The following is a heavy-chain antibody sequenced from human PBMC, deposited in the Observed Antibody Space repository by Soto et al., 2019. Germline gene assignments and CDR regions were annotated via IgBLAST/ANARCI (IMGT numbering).Heavy chain of an antibody. J-gene: IGHJ3*01. V-gene: IGHV3-23*01. CDR3: AKGGAVXXXXXXX. D-gene: IGHD1-26*01. CDR2: VTSSASST. Sequence: GQLLESGGGMVQPGGSLRLSCAASGFTFSSFAMNWVRLPPGRGLEWVAAVTSSASSTHYADSVKGRFTISRDNSKNXLYLQMNSLXXXXXXXXYCAKGGAVXXXXXXXWGQ. CDR1: GFTFSSFA.